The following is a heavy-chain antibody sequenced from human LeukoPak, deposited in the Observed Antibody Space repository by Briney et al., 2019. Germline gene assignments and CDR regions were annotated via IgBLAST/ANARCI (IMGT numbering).Heavy chain of an antibody. Sequence: GGSLRLSCAASGFTFSSYSMNWVRQAPGKGLGWVSSISSSSSYIYYADSVKGRFTISRDNAKNSLYLQMNSLRAEDTAVYYCARAHSGSSLFDYWGQETLVTVSS. CDR1: GFTFSSYS. J-gene: IGHJ4*02. D-gene: IGHD1-26*01. CDR2: ISSSSSYI. V-gene: IGHV3-21*01. CDR3: ARAHSGSSLFDY.